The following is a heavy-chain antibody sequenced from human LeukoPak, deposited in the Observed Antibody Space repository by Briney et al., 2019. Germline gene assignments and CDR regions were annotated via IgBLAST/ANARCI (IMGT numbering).Heavy chain of an antibody. J-gene: IGHJ4*02. Sequence: PGGSLRLSCAASGFTFSSYSMNWVRQAPGKGLEWVSSISSSSSYIYYADSVKGRFTISRDNAKNSLYLQMNSLRAEDTAVYYCASGRRCGGDCRPFDYWGQGTLVTVSS. CDR2: ISSSSSYI. V-gene: IGHV3-21*01. CDR3: ASGRRCGGDCRPFDY. CDR1: GFTFSSYS. D-gene: IGHD2-21*02.